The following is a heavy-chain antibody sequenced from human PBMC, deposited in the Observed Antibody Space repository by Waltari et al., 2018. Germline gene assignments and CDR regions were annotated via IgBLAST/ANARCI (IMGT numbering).Heavy chain of an antibody. CDR2: IYYSGST. Sequence: QVQLQESGPGLVKPSETLSLTCTGSGGSISSYYWSWIPQPPRKGLEWIGYIYYSGSTNYTPSLKSRVTISVDTSKNQFSLKLSSVTAADTAVYYCARDDGYDFWSGYYTGGGAFDIWGQGTMVTVSS. V-gene: IGHV4-59*01. CDR1: GGSISSYY. D-gene: IGHD3-3*01. J-gene: IGHJ3*02. CDR3: ARDDGYDFWSGYYTGGGAFDI.